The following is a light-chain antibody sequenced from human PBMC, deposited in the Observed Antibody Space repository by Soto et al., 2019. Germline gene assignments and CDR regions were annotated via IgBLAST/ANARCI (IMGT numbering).Light chain of an antibody. CDR2: DAS. CDR1: QSVSSY. J-gene: IGKJ1*01. CDR3: QQSNSTPRT. Sequence: PTTLTQSPGERATLSCRARQSVSSYLAWYQQKPGQAPRLLIYDASNRATGIPARFSGSGSGTDFTLTISSLQPEDFVNYYCQQSNSTPRTFGQGTKVDIK. V-gene: IGKV3-11*01.